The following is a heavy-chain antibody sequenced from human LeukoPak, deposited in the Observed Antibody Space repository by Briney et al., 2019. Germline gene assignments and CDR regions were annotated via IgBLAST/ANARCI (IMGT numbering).Heavy chain of an antibody. CDR1: GGSFSGYY. Sequence: SETLSLTCAVYGGSFSGYYWSWLRQPPGKGLEWIGEINHSGSTNYNPSLKSRVTISVDTSKNQFSLKLSSVTAADTAVYYCARRAPNYDILTGPDSNYYYYGMDVWGQGTTVTVSS. J-gene: IGHJ6*02. V-gene: IGHV4-34*01. CDR3: ARRAPNYDILTGPDSNYYYYGMDV. CDR2: INHSGST. D-gene: IGHD3-9*01.